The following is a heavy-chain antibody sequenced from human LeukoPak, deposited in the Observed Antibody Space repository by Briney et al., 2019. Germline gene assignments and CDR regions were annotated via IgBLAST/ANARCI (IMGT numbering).Heavy chain of an antibody. CDR2: ISYDGSNK. J-gene: IGHJ3*02. V-gene: IGHV3-30*03. CDR3: VFEGRADAFDI. CDR1: GFTFSSYG. D-gene: IGHD3-10*01. Sequence: PGRSLRLSCAASGFTFSSYGMHWARQAPGKGLEWVAVISYDGSNKYYADSVKGRFTISRDNSKNTLYLQMNSLSAEDTAVYYCVFEGRADAFDIWGQGTMVTVSS.